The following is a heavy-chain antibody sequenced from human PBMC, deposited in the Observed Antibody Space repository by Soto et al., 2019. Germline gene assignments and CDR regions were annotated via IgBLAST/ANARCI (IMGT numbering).Heavy chain of an antibody. V-gene: IGHV4-59*08. CDR1: GASMSNRY. CDR3: ASAVGYSGSWLDP. Sequence: QVQLQESGPGLVKASETLSLTCAVSGASMSNRYWTWIRQSPGKKLEWIGYIYYSGTTKYNPSLKRRVVISIDTSNNQFSLKLSSVTAADTAIYYCASAVGYSGSWLDPWGQGTLVTVSS. D-gene: IGHD5-12*01. J-gene: IGHJ5*02. CDR2: IYYSGTT.